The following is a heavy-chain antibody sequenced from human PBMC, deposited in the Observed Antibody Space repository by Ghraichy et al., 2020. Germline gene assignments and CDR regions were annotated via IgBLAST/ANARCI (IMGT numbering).Heavy chain of an antibody. CDR3: ANGGNALDF. CDR1: GASISRNY. Sequence: SETLSLTCTVSGASISRNYYYWIRHRPRTGLERIGCIYYNGDTNYNPSLTSRVTISVYASKNQFTLKLSAVTAADTAVYYCANGGNALDFWGQGTLVTVSS. D-gene: IGHD4-23*01. V-gene: IGHV4-59*13. CDR2: IYYNGDT. J-gene: IGHJ4*02.